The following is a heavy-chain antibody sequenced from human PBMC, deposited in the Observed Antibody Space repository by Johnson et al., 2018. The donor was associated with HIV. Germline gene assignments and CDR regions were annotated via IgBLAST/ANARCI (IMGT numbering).Heavy chain of an antibody. D-gene: IGHD3-10*01. Sequence: VQLVESGGVVVQPGGSLRLSCVASGFNVSGNYMSWVRQAPGRGLEWVSVIYSGGSTYYADSVKGRFTISRENAKNSLYLQMNNLRAGDSAVYYCVRASWFGAFDIWGQGTLVTVSS. CDR2: IYSGGST. CDR1: GFNVSGNY. V-gene: IGHV3-66*01. CDR3: VRASWFGAFDI. J-gene: IGHJ3*02.